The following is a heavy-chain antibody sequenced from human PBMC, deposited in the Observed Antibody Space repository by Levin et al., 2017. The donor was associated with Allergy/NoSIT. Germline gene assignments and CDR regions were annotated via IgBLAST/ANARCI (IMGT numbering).Heavy chain of an antibody. J-gene: IGHJ4*02. Sequence: GGSLRLSCAASGFTFDDYAMHWVRQAPGKGLEWVSGISWNSGSIGYADSVKGRFTISRDNAKNSLYLQMNSLRAEDTALYYCAKAQDVGQWLAYWGQGTLVTVSS. CDR2: ISWNSGSI. CDR1: GFTFDDYA. V-gene: IGHV3-9*01. D-gene: IGHD6-19*01. CDR3: AKAQDVGQWLAY.